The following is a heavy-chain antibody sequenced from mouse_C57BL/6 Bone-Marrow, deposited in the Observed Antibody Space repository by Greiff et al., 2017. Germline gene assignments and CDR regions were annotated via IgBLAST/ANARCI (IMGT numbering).Heavy chain of an antibody. CDR1: GYTFTSYW. V-gene: IGHV1-64*01. Sequence: QVQLQQPGAELVKPGASVKLSCTASGYTFTSYWMHWVKQRPGQGLEWIGMIHPNSGSTNYNEKFKSKATLTVDKSSSTAYMQLSSLTSEDSAVYYCARSKNYYGSSSYYAMDYWGQGTSVTVSS. J-gene: IGHJ4*01. CDR2: IHPNSGST. CDR3: ARSKNYYGSSSYYAMDY. D-gene: IGHD1-1*01.